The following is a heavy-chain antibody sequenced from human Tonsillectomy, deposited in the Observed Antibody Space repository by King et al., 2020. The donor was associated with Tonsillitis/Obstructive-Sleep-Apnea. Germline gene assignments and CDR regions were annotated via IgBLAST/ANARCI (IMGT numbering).Heavy chain of an antibody. J-gene: IGHJ4*03. V-gene: IGHV3-74*01. D-gene: IGHD1-1*01. CDR3: ARDRGRGGLGT. CDR1: GFTFSSYW. Sequence: VQLVESGGGLVQPGGSLRLSCAASGFTFSSYWMHWVRQAQGKGLVGVSRINSDGSSTSYADSVKGRFTISRDNAKHTLYLQMNSPRSEDTAVYYCARDRGRGGLGTRGPGTLGTVS. CDR2: INSDGSST.